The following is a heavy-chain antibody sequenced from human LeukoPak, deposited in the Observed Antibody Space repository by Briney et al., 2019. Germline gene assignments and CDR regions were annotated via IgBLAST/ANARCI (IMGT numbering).Heavy chain of an antibody. J-gene: IGHJ5*02. CDR2: ISSSSSTI. Sequence: GGSLRLSCAASGFTFSSYGMHWVRQAPGKGLEWVSYISSSSSTIYYADSVKGRFTISRDNAKNSLYLQMNSLRAEDTAVYYCARDFTVVVPAAISWFDPWGQGTLVTVSS. D-gene: IGHD2-2*01. CDR1: GFTFSSYG. CDR3: ARDFTVVVPAAISWFDP. V-gene: IGHV3-48*01.